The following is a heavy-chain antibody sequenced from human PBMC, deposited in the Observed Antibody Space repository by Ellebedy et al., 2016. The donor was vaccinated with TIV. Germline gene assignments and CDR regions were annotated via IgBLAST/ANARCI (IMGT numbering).Heavy chain of an antibody. CDR1: GFTFSTYW. D-gene: IGHD2-15*01. CDR2: TKQDGSEK. V-gene: IGHV3-7*03. J-gene: IGHJ6*02. Sequence: GESLKISCAASGFTFSTYWMGWVRQAAGKGLEWVANTKQDGSEKYYVDSVMGRFTISRDNSQNTLYLQMNSLRAEDTAVYYCAKGRGGSSYSSLDVWGQGTTVTVSS. CDR3: AKGRGGSSYSSLDV.